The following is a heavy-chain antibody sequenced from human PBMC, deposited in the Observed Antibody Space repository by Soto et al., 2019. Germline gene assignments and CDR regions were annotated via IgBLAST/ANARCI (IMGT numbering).Heavy chain of an antibody. CDR2: INSDGSST. V-gene: IGHV3-74*01. Sequence: GGSLRLSCAASGFTFSSYWMHWVRQAPGKGLVWVSRINSDGSSTSYADSVKGRFTISRDNAKNTLYLQMNSLRAEDTAVYYCARLGDYYYMDVWGKGTTVTVSS. CDR3: ARLGDYYYMDV. J-gene: IGHJ6*03. D-gene: IGHD1-26*01. CDR1: GFTFSSYW.